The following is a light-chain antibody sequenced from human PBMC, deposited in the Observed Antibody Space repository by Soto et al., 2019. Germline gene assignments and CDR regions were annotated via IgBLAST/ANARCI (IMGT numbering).Light chain of an antibody. J-gene: IGKJ1*01. V-gene: IGKV1-5*01. CDR2: DAS. Sequence: DIQMTQSPSTLYASVGDRVTITCRASQSVSGWLAWYQQKPGKAPKLLIYDASSLESGVPSRFSGSGSGTEFTLTISILQPDDFATYYCQQYKGFSRTFGQGTKVDIK. CDR1: QSVSGW. CDR3: QQYKGFSRT.